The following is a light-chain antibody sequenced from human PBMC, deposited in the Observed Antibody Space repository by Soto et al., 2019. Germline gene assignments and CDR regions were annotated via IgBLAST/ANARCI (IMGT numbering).Light chain of an antibody. CDR3: SSYTTRSTLA. Sequence: QSALTQPASVSGSPGQSITISCTGTSSDIGSYNRVSWYQQPPGTAPKLIIYEVNNRPSGVPDRFSGSKSGNTASLTISGLQAEDEADYYCSSYTTRSTLAFGGGTKLTVL. CDR1: SSDIGSYNR. CDR2: EVN. V-gene: IGLV2-18*02. J-gene: IGLJ3*02.